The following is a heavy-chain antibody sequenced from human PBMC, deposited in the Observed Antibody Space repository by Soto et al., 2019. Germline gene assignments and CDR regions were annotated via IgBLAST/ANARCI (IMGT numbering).Heavy chain of an antibody. CDR3: ARSISDYDFWSGYYMPRYYYYYMDV. CDR1: GGSFSGYY. Sequence: SETLSLTCAVYGGSFSGYYWSWIRQPPGKGLEWIGEINHSGSTNYNSSLKSRVTISVDTSKNQFSLKLSSVTAADTAVYYCARSISDYDFWSGYYMPRYYYYYMDVWGKGTTVTVSS. J-gene: IGHJ6*03. CDR2: INHSGST. D-gene: IGHD3-3*01. V-gene: IGHV4-34*01.